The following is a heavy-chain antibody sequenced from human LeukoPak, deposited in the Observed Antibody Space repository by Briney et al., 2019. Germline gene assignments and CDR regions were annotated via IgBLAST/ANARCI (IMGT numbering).Heavy chain of an antibody. CDR2: ISYDGSNK. Sequence: GRSLRLSCAASGFTCSTYTMHWVRQAPGKGLEWVAVISYDGSNKSYADSVKGRFTISRDNSKNTLSLQMNSLRAEDTAVYYCVRDGWYQLLRYYYYYGMDVWGQGTTVTVSS. CDR1: GFTCSTYT. J-gene: IGHJ6*02. CDR3: VRDGWYQLLRYYYYYGMDV. D-gene: IGHD2-2*01. V-gene: IGHV3-30-3*01.